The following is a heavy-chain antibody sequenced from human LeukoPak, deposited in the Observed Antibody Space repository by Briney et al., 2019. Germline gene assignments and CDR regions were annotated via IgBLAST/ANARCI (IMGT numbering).Heavy chain of an antibody. CDR3: ASSVDTAMVTTTYYYYGMDV. Sequence: ASVKVSCKASGGGFSSYTISWVRPAPGQGLEWMGRIIPILGIANYAQKFQSRVTITADKSTSTAYMELSSLRSDDTAVYYCASSVDTAMVTTTYYYYGMDVWGQGTTVTVSS. CDR1: GGGFSSYT. CDR2: IIPILGIA. J-gene: IGHJ6*02. D-gene: IGHD5-18*01. V-gene: IGHV1-69*02.